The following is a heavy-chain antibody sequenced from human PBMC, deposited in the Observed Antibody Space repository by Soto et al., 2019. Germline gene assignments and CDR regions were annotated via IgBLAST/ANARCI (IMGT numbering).Heavy chain of an antibody. D-gene: IGHD3-3*01. Sequence: LWESLKISCKGSGYTFTNYWIGWVRQMPGKGLELMGIIYLGDSDTRYSPSFQGQVTISADKSISTAYLQWSSLQASDTAMYYCARGGVTVRTFDYWGQGTLVTVSS. J-gene: IGHJ4*02. CDR3: ARGGVTVRTFDY. CDR2: IYLGDSDT. V-gene: IGHV5-51*01. CDR1: GYTFTNYW.